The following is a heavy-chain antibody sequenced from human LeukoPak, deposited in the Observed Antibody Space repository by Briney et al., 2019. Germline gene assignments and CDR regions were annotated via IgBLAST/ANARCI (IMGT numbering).Heavy chain of an antibody. D-gene: IGHD3-3*01. CDR3: ALEPIALSI. Sequence: ASVTVSFTSSGYTFTVYYMHWLRQAPGQGLEWMGWINPNTGGTESAQKFQGRVTMTRDTSISTAYMELSRLRSDDTAVYYCALEPIALSIWGQGTMVTVSS. J-gene: IGHJ3*01. CDR2: INPNTGGT. V-gene: IGHV1-2*02. CDR1: GYTFTVYY.